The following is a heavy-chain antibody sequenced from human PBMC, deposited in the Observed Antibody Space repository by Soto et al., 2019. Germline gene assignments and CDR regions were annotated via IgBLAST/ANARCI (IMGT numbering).Heavy chain of an antibody. Sequence: GGSLRLFCAVSGSIFSSYGMHWVRQAPGKGLEWVAVTSYDGRNNNYADSVRGRFTISRDNSKSTLYLQMNSLRPEDTAVYYCAKDTYYYDSSGPPAYWGQGTLVTVSS. CDR1: GSIFSSYG. CDR3: AKDTYYYDSSGPPAY. CDR2: TSYDGRNN. J-gene: IGHJ4*02. D-gene: IGHD3-22*01. V-gene: IGHV3-30*18.